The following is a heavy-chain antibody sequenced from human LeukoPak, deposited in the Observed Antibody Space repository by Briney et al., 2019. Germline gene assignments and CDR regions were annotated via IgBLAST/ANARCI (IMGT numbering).Heavy chain of an antibody. CDR1: GGSISSYY. Sequence: SETLSLTCTVSGGSISSYYWSGIRQPPGKGLEWIGYIYYSGSTNYNPSLKSRVTISVDTSKNQFSLKLSSVTAADTAVYYCARGREIAVAGTTEYYFDYWGQGTLVTVSS. J-gene: IGHJ4*02. V-gene: IGHV4-59*01. D-gene: IGHD6-19*01. CDR3: ARGREIAVAGTTEYYFDY. CDR2: IYYSGST.